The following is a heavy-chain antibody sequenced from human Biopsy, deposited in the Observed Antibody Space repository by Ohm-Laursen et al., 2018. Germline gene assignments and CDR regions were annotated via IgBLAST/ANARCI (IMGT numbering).Heavy chain of an antibody. CDR1: GASIISYY. CDR2: AYHGGIT. Sequence: PSEPLSLTCSVSGASIISYYWTWIRKPPGKGLEWIGHAYHGGITPYNPSLKSRVTISKDTSKNQFSLQVNSVTAADTAVYYCARTPRDSFWSGSYKRGLWFNPWGQGTLVIVSS. D-gene: IGHD3-3*01. CDR3: ARTPRDSFWSGSYKRGLWFNP. V-gene: IGHV4-59*01. J-gene: IGHJ5*02.